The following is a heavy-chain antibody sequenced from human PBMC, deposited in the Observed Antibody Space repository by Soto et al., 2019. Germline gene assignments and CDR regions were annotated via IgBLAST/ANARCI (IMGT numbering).Heavy chain of an antibody. CDR3: AKPRPLYSSLYGFDY. J-gene: IGHJ4*02. V-gene: IGHV3-30*18. Sequence: GGSLRLSCAASGFTFSSYGMHWVRQAPGKGLEWVAVISYDGSNKYYADSVKGRFTISRDNSKNTLYLQMNSLRAEDTAVYYCAKPRPLYSSLYGFDYWGQGTLVTVSS. CDR1: GFTFSSYG. CDR2: ISYDGSNK. D-gene: IGHD5-18*01.